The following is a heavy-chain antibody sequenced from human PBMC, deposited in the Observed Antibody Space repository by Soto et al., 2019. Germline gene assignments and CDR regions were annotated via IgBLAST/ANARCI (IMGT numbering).Heavy chain of an antibody. CDR2: ISGSGFKK. CDR3: AKNQGVELVPLATVDWFDP. Sequence: GSLRLSCAASGFIFENFGMSWVRQAPGKGLEWISSISGSGFKKYYADSVKGRFTISRDNSKSTVYLELNNLSAEDTAVYHCAKNQGVELVPLATVDWFDPWGQGSVVTSPQ. J-gene: IGHJ5*02. CDR1: GFIFENFG. D-gene: IGHD1-26*01. V-gene: IGHV3-23*01.